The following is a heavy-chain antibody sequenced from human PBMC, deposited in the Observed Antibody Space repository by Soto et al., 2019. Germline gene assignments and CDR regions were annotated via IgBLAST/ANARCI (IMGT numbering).Heavy chain of an antibody. CDR2: ISGSGFKK. CDR3: AKNQGVELVPLATVDWFDP. Sequence: GSLRLSCAASGFIFENFGMSWVRQAPGKGLEWISSISGSGFKKYYADSVKGRFTISRDNSKSTVYLELNNLSAEDTAVYHCAKNQGVELVPLATVDWFDPWGQGSVVTSPQ. J-gene: IGHJ5*02. CDR1: GFIFENFG. D-gene: IGHD1-26*01. V-gene: IGHV3-23*01.